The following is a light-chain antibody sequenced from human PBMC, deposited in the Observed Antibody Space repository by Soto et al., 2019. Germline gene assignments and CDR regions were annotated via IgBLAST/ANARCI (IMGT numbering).Light chain of an antibody. V-gene: IGKV3-15*01. CDR3: QQYNNWPGT. J-gene: IGKJ1*01. CDR1: QSVSSY. Sequence: DIVLTQSPGTLSLSPGERATLSCRASQSVSSYLAWYQQKPGQAPRLLISGASTRATGLPARFSGSGSGTEFTLTISSLQSEDFAVYYCQQYNNWPGTFGQGTKVDIK. CDR2: GAS.